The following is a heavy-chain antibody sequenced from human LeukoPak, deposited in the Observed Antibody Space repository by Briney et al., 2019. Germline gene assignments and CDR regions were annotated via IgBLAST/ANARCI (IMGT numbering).Heavy chain of an antibody. V-gene: IGHV1-2*02. CDR1: GFIFTGYY. D-gene: IGHD3-16*01. CDR3: ARKGGYYDY. CDR2: INPNSGAT. Sequence: ASVKVSCKASGFIFTGYYMHWVRQAPGQGLEWVGWINPNSGATTYAQRFQGRVTRTRDTSISTAHMEMSRLSSDDTAVYYCARKGGYYDYWGQGTLVTVSS. J-gene: IGHJ4*02.